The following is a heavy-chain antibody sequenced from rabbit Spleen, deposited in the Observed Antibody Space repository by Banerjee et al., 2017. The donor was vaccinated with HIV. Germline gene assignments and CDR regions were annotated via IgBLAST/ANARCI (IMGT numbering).Heavy chain of an antibody. D-gene: IGHD8-1*01. CDR3: ARDTGSSFSSYGMDL. CDR1: GFSFSYSDY. V-gene: IGHV1S40*01. Sequence: QSLEESGGGLVQPEGSLALTCKASGFSFSYSDYMCWVRQPPGKGPEWIACIGAGVSYTTYYATWAKGRFTISKTSSTTVTLQMTSLTVADTATYFCARDTGSSFSSYGMDLWGQGTLVTVS. CDR2: IGAGVSYTT. J-gene: IGHJ3*01.